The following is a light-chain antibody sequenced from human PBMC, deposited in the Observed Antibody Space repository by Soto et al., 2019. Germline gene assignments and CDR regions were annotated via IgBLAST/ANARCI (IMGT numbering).Light chain of an antibody. V-gene: IGKV1-39*01. CDR1: QFISTY. CDR3: QQSYSTPIT. J-gene: IGKJ5*01. Sequence: DIQMTQSQSSLSASVGDTVTITCRPSQFISTYLNWYQQKPGKAPNLLIYTTSSLHSGVPSRFSGSGSGTDFTLTISSLQPEDFATYYCQQSYSTPITFGQGTRLE. CDR2: TTS.